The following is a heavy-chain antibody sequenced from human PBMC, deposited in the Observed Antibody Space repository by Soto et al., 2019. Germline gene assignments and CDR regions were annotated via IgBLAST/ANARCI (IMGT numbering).Heavy chain of an antibody. CDR2: ISGRGDST. CDR3: AKGGRIPTSSVDY. J-gene: IGHJ4*02. Sequence: EVQLLESGGGLEQPGGSLRLSCAASGFTFTTYAMSWVRQAPGKGLEWISGISGRGDSTYYADSVKGRFTISRDNPNNTLYLQMNSLRDEDTAVYYCAKGGRIPTSSVDYWGQGTLVTVSS. D-gene: IGHD2-2*01. V-gene: IGHV3-23*01. CDR1: GFTFTTYA.